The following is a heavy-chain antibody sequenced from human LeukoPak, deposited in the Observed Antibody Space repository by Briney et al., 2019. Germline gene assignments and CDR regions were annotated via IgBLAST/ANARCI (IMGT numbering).Heavy chain of an antibody. CDR2: IRNKANSYTT. V-gene: IGHV3-72*01. CDR3: ARARYSANDYSDY. D-gene: IGHD1-26*01. CDR1: GFTFSDHY. J-gene: IGHJ4*02. Sequence: GGSLRLSCAASGFTFSDHYMDWLRQAPGKGLEWVGRIRNKANSYTTEYAASVKGRFTISRDDSKNSLYLQMSSLKTEDTALYYCARARYSANDYSDYWGQGTLVTVSS.